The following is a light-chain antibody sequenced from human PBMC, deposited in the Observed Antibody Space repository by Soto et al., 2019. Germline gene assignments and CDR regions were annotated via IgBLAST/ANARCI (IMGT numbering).Light chain of an antibody. CDR2: SNT. CDR3: AAWDNSLSGRL. CDR1: SSNIATNY. Sequence: QSVLTQPPSVSGTPGQGVTISCSGGSSNIATNYVYWYQLLPGTAPNLVIFSNTIRPPRVPDRFSGSKSGASASLVISGLRSEDEADYYCAAWDNSLSGRLFGGGTKLTVL. J-gene: IGLJ3*02. V-gene: IGLV1-47*02.